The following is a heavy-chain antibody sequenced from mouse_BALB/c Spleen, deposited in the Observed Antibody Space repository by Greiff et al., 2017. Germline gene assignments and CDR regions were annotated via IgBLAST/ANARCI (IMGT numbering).Heavy chain of an antibody. J-gene: IGHJ3*01. CDR2: ISSGGSYT. Sequence: DVKLVESGGGLVKPGGSLKLSCAASGFTFSSYAMSWVRQSPEKRLEWVAEISSGGSYTYYPDTVTGRFTISSDNAKNTLYLEMSSLRSEDTAMYYCARDEGRQLGLRQAWFAYWGQGTLVTVSA. CDR1: GFTFSSYA. D-gene: IGHD3-2*01. CDR3: ARDEGRQLGLRQAWFAY. V-gene: IGHV5-9-4*01.